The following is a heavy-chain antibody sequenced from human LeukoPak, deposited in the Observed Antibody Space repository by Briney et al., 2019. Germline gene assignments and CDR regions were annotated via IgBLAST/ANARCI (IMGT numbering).Heavy chain of an antibody. Sequence: GGSLRLSCAASGFTFSSYAMSWVRQAPGKGLEWVSAISGSGGSTYYADSVKGRFTISRDNSKNALYLQMNSLRAEDTAVYYCAKHSENPDAFDIWGQGTMVTVSS. V-gene: IGHV3-23*01. CDR3: AKHSENPDAFDI. CDR1: GFTFSSYA. CDR2: ISGSGGST. J-gene: IGHJ3*02. D-gene: IGHD1-14*01.